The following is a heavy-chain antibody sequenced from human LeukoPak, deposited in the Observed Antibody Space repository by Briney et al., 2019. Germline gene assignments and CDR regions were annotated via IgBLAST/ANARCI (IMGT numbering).Heavy chain of an antibody. J-gene: IGHJ5*02. CDR2: INHSGST. CDR1: GGSFSGYY. Sequence: PSETLSLTCAVYGGSFSGYYWSWIRQPPGKGLEWIGEINHSGSTNYNPSLKSRVTISVDTSKNQFSLKLSSATAADTAVYSCARGSVVVAANNWFDPWGQGTLVTVSS. V-gene: IGHV4-34*01. CDR3: ARGSVVVAANNWFDP. D-gene: IGHD2-15*01.